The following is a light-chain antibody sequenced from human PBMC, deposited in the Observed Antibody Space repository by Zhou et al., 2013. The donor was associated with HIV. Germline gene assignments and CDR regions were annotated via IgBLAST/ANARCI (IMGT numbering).Light chain of an antibody. CDR1: LGISNY. CDR3: QKYNSAPLT. Sequence: DIQMTQSPSSLSASVGDRVTITCRATSLGISNYLAWYQQKPGQGPNLLIYGASTLYPGVPSRFSGSGSGTDFTLIISNLQPEDVATYYCQKYNSAPLTFGQGTKVEI. V-gene: IGKV1-27*01. J-gene: IGKJ1*01. CDR2: GAS.